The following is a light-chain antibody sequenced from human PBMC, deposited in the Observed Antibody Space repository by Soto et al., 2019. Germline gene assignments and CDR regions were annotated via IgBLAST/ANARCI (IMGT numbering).Light chain of an antibody. CDR2: DAS. J-gene: IGKJ1*01. Sequence: DIQVTQSHSTLSASVGDRVTITCRASQSISSWLAWYQQKPGKAPKLLIYDASSLESGVPSRFSGSGSGTEFTLTISSLQPDDFATYYCQQYNSYSWTFGQRTKVDI. CDR1: QSISSW. V-gene: IGKV1-5*01. CDR3: QQYNSYSWT.